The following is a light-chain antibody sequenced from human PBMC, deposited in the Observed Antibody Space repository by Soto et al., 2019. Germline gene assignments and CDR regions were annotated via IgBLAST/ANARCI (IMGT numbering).Light chain of an antibody. Sequence: QSVLTQPASVSGSPGQSITISCPGTSSDVGGYNYVSWYQHHPGKAHKLMIYDVGNRPSGVSNRFSGSKSGNTASLIISWFQAYDEADYYCSSYTSSSTLSTYVFGTGTKVTVL. CDR1: SSDVGGYNY. V-gene: IGLV2-14*03. CDR2: DVG. J-gene: IGLJ1*01. CDR3: SSYTSSSTLSTYV.